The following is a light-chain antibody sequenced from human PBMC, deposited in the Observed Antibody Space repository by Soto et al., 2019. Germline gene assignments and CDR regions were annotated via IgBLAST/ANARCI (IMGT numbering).Light chain of an antibody. J-gene: IGKJ2*01. Sequence: DIPMTQSPSTLSASVGDRVTITCRASQTINNKLAWYQKKPGKAPKLLIYSASNLVSGVPSRFSGSGSGTNFTLTISSLQPEDFATYYCQQSYRTPYTFGQGTKLETK. CDR3: QQSYRTPYT. V-gene: IGKV1-39*01. CDR1: QTINNK. CDR2: SAS.